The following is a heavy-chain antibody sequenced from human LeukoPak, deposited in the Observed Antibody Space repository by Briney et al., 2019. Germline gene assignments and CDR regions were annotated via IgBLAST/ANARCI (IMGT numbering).Heavy chain of an antibody. Sequence: SETLSLTCTVSGGSLSSSSYYWGWIRQPPGKGLEWIGSIYYSGSTYYNPPLKSPVTISVDTSKNQFSLRLSSVTAADTAVYYCARSSFFTVVTPRRTYYYYYMDVWGKGTTVTVSS. CDR2: IYYSGST. D-gene: IGHD4-23*01. J-gene: IGHJ6*03. CDR3: ARSSFFTVVTPRRTYYYYYMDV. V-gene: IGHV4-39*07. CDR1: GGSLSSSSYY.